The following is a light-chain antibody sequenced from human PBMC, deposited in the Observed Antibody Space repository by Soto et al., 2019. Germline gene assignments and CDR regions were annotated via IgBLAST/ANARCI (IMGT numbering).Light chain of an antibody. CDR3: QQSYSSSPIT. V-gene: IGKV1-39*01. J-gene: IGKJ5*01. Sequence: DIQMTQSPSSLCASVGDRVTMTCRASETISTFLNWYQHKPGKAPRLLISAASRLQSGVPPRFSGSGSGTEFTLTINSLRPEDFASYYCQQSYSSSPITFGPGTRLEIK. CDR1: ETISTF. CDR2: AAS.